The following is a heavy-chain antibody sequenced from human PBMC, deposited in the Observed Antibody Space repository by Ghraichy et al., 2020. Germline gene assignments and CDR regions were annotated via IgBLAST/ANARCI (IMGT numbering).Heavy chain of an antibody. Sequence: GGSLRLSCAASGFTFSSYSVNWVRQAPGKGLEWVSSISSSSSYISYADSVKGRFTISRDNAKNSLYLQMNSLRAEDTAVYYCARDGAACNSGSCYDYWGQGTLVTVSS. CDR2: ISSSSSYI. V-gene: IGHV3-21*01. D-gene: IGHD2-15*01. CDR3: ARDGAACNSGSCYDY. J-gene: IGHJ4*02. CDR1: GFTFSSYS.